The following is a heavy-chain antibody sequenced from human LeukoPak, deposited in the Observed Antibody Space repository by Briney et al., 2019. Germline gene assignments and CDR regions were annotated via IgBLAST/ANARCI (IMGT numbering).Heavy chain of an antibody. J-gene: IGHJ3*02. Sequence: GASVKVSCKASGGTFSSYAISWVRQAPGQGLEWMGGIIPIFGTANYAQKFQGRVTITTDESTSTAYMELSSLRSEDTAVYYCARDEMPTINAFHIWGQGTMVTVSS. CDR1: GGTFSSYA. CDR3: ARDEMPTINAFHI. CDR2: IIPIFGTA. D-gene: IGHD5-24*01. V-gene: IGHV1-69*05.